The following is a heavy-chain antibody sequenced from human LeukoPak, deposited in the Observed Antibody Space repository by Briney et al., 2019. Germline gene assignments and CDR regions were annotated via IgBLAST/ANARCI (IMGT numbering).Heavy chain of an antibody. CDR1: GFTFSSYA. D-gene: IGHD3-10*01. Sequence: GRSLTLSCAASGFTFSSYAMHWVRQAPGKGLERVAVISYDGSNKYYADSVKGRFTISRDNSKNTQYLQMNSLRAEDTAVYYCARAPYGSGSYWLDYWGQGTLVTVSS. CDR3: ARAPYGSGSYWLDY. J-gene: IGHJ4*02. CDR2: ISYDGSNK. V-gene: IGHV3-30-3*01.